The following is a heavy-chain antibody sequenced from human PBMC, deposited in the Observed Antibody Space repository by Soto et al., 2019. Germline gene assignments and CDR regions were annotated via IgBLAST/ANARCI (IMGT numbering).Heavy chain of an antibody. J-gene: IGHJ4*02. CDR3: ARDMKYYYDSSGYPVWGPRDY. CDR2: ISAYNGNT. D-gene: IGHD3-22*01. CDR1: GYTFTSYG. Sequence: QVQLVQSGAEVKKPGASVKVSCKASGYTFTSYGISRVRQAPGQGLEWMGWISAYNGNTNYVQKLQGRVTMTTDTSTSTAYMELRSLRSDDTAVYYCARDMKYYYDSSGYPVWGPRDYWGQGTLVTVSS. V-gene: IGHV1-18*04.